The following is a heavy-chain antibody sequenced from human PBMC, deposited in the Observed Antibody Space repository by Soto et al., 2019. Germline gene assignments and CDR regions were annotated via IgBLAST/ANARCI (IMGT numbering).Heavy chain of an antibody. Sequence: KASETLSLTCTVSGGSISSSSYYWGWIRQPPGKGLERIGSIYYSGSTYYNPSLKSRVTISVDTSKNQFSLKLSSVTAADTAVYYCASAVGATWSFDYWGQGTLVTVSS. V-gene: IGHV4-39*01. J-gene: IGHJ4*02. CDR3: ASAVGATWSFDY. D-gene: IGHD1-26*01. CDR2: IYYSGST. CDR1: GGSISSSSYY.